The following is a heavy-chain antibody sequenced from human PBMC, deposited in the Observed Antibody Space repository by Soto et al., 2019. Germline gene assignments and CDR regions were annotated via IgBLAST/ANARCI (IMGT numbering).Heavy chain of an antibody. J-gene: IGHJ4*02. CDR1: GYTFTGFY. Sequence: ASVKVSCTASGYTFTGFYLHWVRPAPGQGLEWMGWINPNTGDSSYAQKFQGRVTLTTDTSAATVFMELTSLTSDDTAVYFCAREYYSTTTWRDYWGQGTMVTVSA. CDR2: INPNTGDS. V-gene: IGHV1-2*02. CDR3: AREYYSTTTWRDY. D-gene: IGHD2-21*01.